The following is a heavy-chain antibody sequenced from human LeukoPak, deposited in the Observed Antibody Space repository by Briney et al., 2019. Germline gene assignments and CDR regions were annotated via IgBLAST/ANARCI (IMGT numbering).Heavy chain of an antibody. CDR1: GFSFSSYW. D-gene: IGHD3-22*01. CDR3: ASSHDSSGND. Sequence: GGSLRLSCVASGFSFSSYWMAWVRQAPGKGLEWVANIKYDGSHKYYVDSVKGRFTISRDNAKNSVYLQMNSLRVDDTAVYFCASSHDSSGNDWGQGTMVTVPS. J-gene: IGHJ4*02. CDR2: IKYDGSHK. V-gene: IGHV3-7*01.